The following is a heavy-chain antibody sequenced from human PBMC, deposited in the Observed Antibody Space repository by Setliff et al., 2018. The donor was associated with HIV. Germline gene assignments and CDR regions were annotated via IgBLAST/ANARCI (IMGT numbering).Heavy chain of an antibody. CDR3: ARDRGSYNSWSGLARGDNWFDP. CDR2: IFYSGSS. V-gene: IGHV4-59*01. CDR1: GASISTYY. Sequence: SETLSLTCTVSGASISTYYWSWIRQPPGKGLEWIGYIFYSGSSNYNPSLKSRVTMSVDTSKNQFSLNLTSVTAADTAVYYCARDRGSYNSWSGLARGDNWFDPWGQGTLVTVSS. D-gene: IGHD3-16*01. J-gene: IGHJ5*02.